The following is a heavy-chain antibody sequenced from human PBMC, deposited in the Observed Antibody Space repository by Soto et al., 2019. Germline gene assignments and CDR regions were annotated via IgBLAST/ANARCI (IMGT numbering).Heavy chain of an antibody. J-gene: IGHJ4*02. V-gene: IGHV4-30-4*01. Sequence: SETLSLTCTVSGGSISSGDYYWSWIRQPPGKGLEWIGYIYYSGSTYYNPSLKSRVTISVDTSKNQFSLKLSSVTAADTAVYYCARAGELEWLIHFDYWGQGTLVTVSS. D-gene: IGHD3-3*01. CDR1: GGSISSGDYY. CDR2: IYYSGST. CDR3: ARAGELEWLIHFDY.